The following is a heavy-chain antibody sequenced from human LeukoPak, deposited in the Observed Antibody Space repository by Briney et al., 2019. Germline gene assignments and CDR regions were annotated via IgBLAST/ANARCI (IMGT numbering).Heavy chain of an antibody. J-gene: IGHJ4*02. CDR2: INPTSGDT. CDR1: GYTFTGYY. CDR3: ARSIAAAGNY. D-gene: IGHD6-13*01. V-gene: IGHV1-2*02. Sequence: ASVKVSCKASGYTFTGYYIHWVRQAPGQGLEWIGWINPTSGDTNYAQKFQGRVTMTRDTSISTAYMELSRLRSDDTALFYCARSIAAAGNYWGQGTLVTVSS.